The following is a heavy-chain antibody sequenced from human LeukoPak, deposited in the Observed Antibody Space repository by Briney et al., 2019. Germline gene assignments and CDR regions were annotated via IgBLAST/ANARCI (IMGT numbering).Heavy chain of an antibody. Sequence: SQTLSLTCTVSGGSISSGSYYWSWIRQPAGKGLEWIGRIYTSGSTNYNPSLKSRVTISVDRSKNQFSLKLSSVTAADTAVYYCARDYLRDGYNLGGLNAFDIWGQGTMVTVSS. CDR3: ARDYLRDGYNLGGLNAFDI. V-gene: IGHV4-61*02. D-gene: IGHD5-24*01. J-gene: IGHJ3*02. CDR2: IYTSGST. CDR1: GGSISSGSYY.